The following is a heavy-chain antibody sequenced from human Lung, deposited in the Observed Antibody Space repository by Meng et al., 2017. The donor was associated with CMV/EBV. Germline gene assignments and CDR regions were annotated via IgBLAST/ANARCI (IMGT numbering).Heavy chain of an antibody. J-gene: IGHJ3*02. CDR2: IKQDGGEK. D-gene: IGHD3-10*01. V-gene: IGHV3-7*01. CDR3: ARDRGAFDI. CDR1: GFTFSYFW. Sequence: GGSLRLSCAASGFTFSYFWMSWVRQAPGKGLEWVANIKQDGGEKYYVDSVEGRFTISRDNAKNSLYLQMNSLRTEDTAVYYCARDRGAFDIWGQGTVVTVSS.